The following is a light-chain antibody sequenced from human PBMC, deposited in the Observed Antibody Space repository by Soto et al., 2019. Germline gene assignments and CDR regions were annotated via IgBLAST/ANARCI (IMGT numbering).Light chain of an antibody. CDR3: QQYTGYPLT. CDR2: KAS. V-gene: IGKV1-5*03. CDR1: QSISSW. Sequence: DIQMTQSPSTLSASVGDRVTITCRASQSISSWLAWYQQKPGKAPNLLISKASSLESRVPSRFSGSGSGTEFTLTISSLQPDDFGTYYCQQYTGYPLTFGGGTKIEIK. J-gene: IGKJ4*01.